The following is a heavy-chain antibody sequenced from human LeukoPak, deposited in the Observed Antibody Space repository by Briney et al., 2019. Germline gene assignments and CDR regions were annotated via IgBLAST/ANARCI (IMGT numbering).Heavy chain of an antibody. Sequence: GGSLRLSCAASGFTVSSNYMSWVRQAPGKGLEWVSVIYSGGSTYYADSVKGRFTISRDNSKNTLWLQMNSLRAEDTAVYYCAKDRIAAAGAEYFQHWGQGTLVTVSS. CDR1: GFTVSSNY. CDR3: AKDRIAAAGAEYFQH. D-gene: IGHD6-13*01. CDR2: IYSGGST. J-gene: IGHJ1*01. V-gene: IGHV3-53*01.